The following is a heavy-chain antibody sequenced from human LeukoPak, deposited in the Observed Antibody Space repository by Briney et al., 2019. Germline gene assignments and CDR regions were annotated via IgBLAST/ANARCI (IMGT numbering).Heavy chain of an antibody. D-gene: IGHD3-22*01. V-gene: IGHV3-66*01. CDR1: GFTVSTNY. Sequence: GGSLRLSCAASGFTVSTNYMSWVRQAPGKGLEWVSLIYSGGSTDYADSVKGRFTISRDNSKNMLYLQMNSLRAEDTAVYYCASELRKYFYDSSGPGAFDIWGQGTMVTVSS. J-gene: IGHJ3*02. CDR3: ASELRKYFYDSSGPGAFDI. CDR2: IYSGGST.